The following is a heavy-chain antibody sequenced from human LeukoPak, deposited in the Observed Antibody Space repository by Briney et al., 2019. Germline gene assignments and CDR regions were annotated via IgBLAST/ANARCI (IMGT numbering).Heavy chain of an antibody. CDR2: IRYDGSNK. CDR1: GFTFSSYG. V-gene: IGHV3-30*02. Sequence: GGSLRLSCAASGFTFSSYGMHWVRQAPGKGLEWVAFIRYDGSNKYYAESVKGRFTISRDNSKNTPYLQMNSLRAEDTAVYYCAKSGITMIVVAPGPFDYWGQGPLVTVSS. D-gene: IGHD3-22*01. J-gene: IGHJ4*02. CDR3: AKSGITMIVVAPGPFDY.